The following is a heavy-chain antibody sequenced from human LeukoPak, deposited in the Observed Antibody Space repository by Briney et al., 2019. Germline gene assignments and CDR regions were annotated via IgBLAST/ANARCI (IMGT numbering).Heavy chain of an antibody. D-gene: IGHD6-6*01. CDR1: GGSISSYY. CDR2: INHSGST. CDR3: ATALAARLNY. Sequence: PSETLSLTCTVSGGSISSYYWSWIRQPPGKGLEWIGEINHSGSTNYNPSLKSRGTISVDTSKNQFSLKLSSVTAADTAVYYCATALAARLNYWGQGTLVTVSS. J-gene: IGHJ4*02. V-gene: IGHV4-34*01.